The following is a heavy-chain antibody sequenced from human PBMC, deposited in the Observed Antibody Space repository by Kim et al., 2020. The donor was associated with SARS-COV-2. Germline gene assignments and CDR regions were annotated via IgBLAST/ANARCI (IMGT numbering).Heavy chain of an antibody. Sequence: GGSLRLSCAASGFTVNNNYMSWVRQAPGKGLEWVSVIYTSGTIYYGDSVKGRFTISRDDSKNTLNLQMSGLRADDTAVYYCAIPRGSLGKAIESWGQGTLVTVSS. D-gene: IGHD2-21*01. CDR3: AIPRGSLGKAIES. CDR1: GFTVNNNY. J-gene: IGHJ4*02. V-gene: IGHV3-53*01. CDR2: IYTSGTI.